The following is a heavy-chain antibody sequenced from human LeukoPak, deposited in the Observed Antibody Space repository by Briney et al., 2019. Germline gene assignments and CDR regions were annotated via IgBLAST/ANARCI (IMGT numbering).Heavy chain of an antibody. Sequence: SETLSLTCTVSGGSISSYYWSWIRQPSGKGLEWIGYIYYSGSTNYNPSLKSRVTISVDTSKNQFSLKLSSVTAADTAVYYCARRKYRTTNDAFDIWGQGTMVTVSS. V-gene: IGHV4-59*01. CDR2: IYYSGST. D-gene: IGHD1-14*01. CDR1: GGSISSYY. CDR3: ARRKYRTTNDAFDI. J-gene: IGHJ3*02.